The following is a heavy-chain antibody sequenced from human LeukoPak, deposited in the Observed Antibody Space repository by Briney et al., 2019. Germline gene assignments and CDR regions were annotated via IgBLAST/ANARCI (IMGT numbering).Heavy chain of an antibody. D-gene: IGHD6-19*01. CDR1: GFTFDDYA. V-gene: IGHV3-9*01. CDR2: ISWNSGSI. Sequence: GGSLRLSCAASGFTFDDYAMHWVRQAPGKGLEWVSGISWNSGSIGYADSVKGRFTISRDNAKNSLYLQMNSLRAEDTALYYCAKEAQAIAVAAYFDYWGQGTLVTVSS. J-gene: IGHJ4*02. CDR3: AKEAQAIAVAAYFDY.